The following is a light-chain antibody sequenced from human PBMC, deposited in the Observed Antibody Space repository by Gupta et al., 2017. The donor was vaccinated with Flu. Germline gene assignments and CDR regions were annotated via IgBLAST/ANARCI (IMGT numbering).Light chain of an antibody. CDR3: QQYNSYSSLT. V-gene: IGKV1-5*03. J-gene: IGKJ4*01. CDR2: KAS. Sequence: DRVTITCRASHSIATWVAWYQQKPGKVPKLLIYKASTLQNGVPSRFSGSGSGTEFTLTISSLQPDDFATYYCQQYNSYSSLTFGGGTKVEIK. CDR1: HSIATW.